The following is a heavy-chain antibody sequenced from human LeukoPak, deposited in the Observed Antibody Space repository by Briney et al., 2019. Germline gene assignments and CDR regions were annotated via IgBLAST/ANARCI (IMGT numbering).Heavy chain of an antibody. CDR3: AIGEMATTLFDY. J-gene: IGHJ4*02. CDR1: GYSFASDW. V-gene: IGHV5-10-1*01. D-gene: IGHD3-10*01. CDR2: IDPSDSYT. Sequence: GESLRISCQGSGYSFASDWNAWVRQMPGKGLEWMGRIDPSDSYTNYSPSFQGHVTISADKSISTAYLQWSSLKASDTAMSYCAIGEMATTLFDYWGQGTLVTVSS.